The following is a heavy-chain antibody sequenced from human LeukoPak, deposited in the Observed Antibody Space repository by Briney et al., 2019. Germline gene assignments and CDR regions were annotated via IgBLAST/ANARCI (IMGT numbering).Heavy chain of an antibody. CDR3: AGDGGATSRFDI. D-gene: IGHD3-16*01. V-gene: IGHV4-59*01. CDR2: ISYSGST. J-gene: IGHJ3*02. CDR1: GGSISSYY. Sequence: SETLSLTCSVSGGSISSYYWSWIRQPPGKGLEWIGYISYSGSTSYNPSLKSRVTMSVDTSKNQFSLKLSSVTAADTAVYFCAGDGGATSRFDIWGQGTMVTVSS.